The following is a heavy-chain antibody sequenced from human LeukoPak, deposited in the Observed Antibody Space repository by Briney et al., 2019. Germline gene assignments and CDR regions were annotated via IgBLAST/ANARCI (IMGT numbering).Heavy chain of an antibody. CDR3: AKDMFRDPYGDYGIDY. V-gene: IGHV3-23*01. D-gene: IGHD4-17*01. CDR2: ISGSGGST. J-gene: IGHJ4*02. CDR1: GFTFSRYA. Sequence: PGGSLRLSCAVSGFTFSRYAMTWVRQAPGKGLEWVSAISGSGGSTYFADSVKGRFTISRDNSKNTLYLQMNSLRAEDTAVYYCAKDMFRDPYGDYGIDYWGRGTRVTVSS.